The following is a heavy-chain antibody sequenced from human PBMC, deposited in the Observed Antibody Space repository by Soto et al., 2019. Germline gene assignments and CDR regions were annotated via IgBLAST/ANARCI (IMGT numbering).Heavy chain of an antibody. D-gene: IGHD1-26*01. J-gene: IGHJ4*02. Sequence: PSETLSLTCTVSGGSISSYYWIWIRQPPGKGLEWIGYIYYSGSTNYNPSLKSRVTISVDTSKNQFSLKLSSVTAADTAVYYCARTRNGGEVDWGQGTLVTVSS. V-gene: IGHV4-59*01. CDR3: ARTRNGGEVD. CDR1: GGSISSYY. CDR2: IYYSGST.